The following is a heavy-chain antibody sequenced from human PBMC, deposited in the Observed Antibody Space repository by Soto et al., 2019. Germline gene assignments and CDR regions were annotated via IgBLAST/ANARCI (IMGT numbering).Heavy chain of an antibody. CDR1: GYTFTSYA. J-gene: IGHJ4*02. CDR3: ARDLNGWVRSTVADTYYFDY. CDR2: INAGNGNT. Sequence: ASVKVSCKASGYTFTSYAMHWVRQAPGQRLEWIGWINAGNGNTKYSQKFQGRVTITRDTSASTAYMELSSLRSEDTAVYYCARDLNGWVRSTVADTYYFDYWGQGTLVTVSS. D-gene: IGHD6-19*01. V-gene: IGHV1-3*01.